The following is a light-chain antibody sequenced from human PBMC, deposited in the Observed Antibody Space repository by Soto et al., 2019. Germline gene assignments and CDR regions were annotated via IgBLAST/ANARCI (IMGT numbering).Light chain of an antibody. CDR3: QQRSKWPPMT. CDR1: QSISTY. V-gene: IGKV3-11*01. J-gene: IGKJ5*01. Sequence: IFLTQSPVTLSLSPGQIATLSCMASQSISTYLAWYQVKPGQAPRLLIYDASSRATGVPARFSGSGSGTDFSLTISSLEPEDVAVYYCQQRSKWPPMTFGQGTRLEIK. CDR2: DAS.